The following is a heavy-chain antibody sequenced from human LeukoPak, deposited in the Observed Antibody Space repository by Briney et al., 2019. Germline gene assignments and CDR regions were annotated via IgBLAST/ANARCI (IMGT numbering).Heavy chain of an antibody. CDR2: ISYDGSNK. CDR1: GFTFSSYG. CDR3: AKSQARGGISGTIMAIVDS. J-gene: IGHJ4*02. Sequence: GGSLRLSCAASGFTFSSYGMHWVRQAPGKGLEWVAVISYDGSNKYYADSVKGRFIISRDNSKNTLYLQMNSLRAEDTAVYYRAKSQARGGISGTIMAIVDSWGQGALVTVSS. V-gene: IGHV3-30*18. D-gene: IGHD5-24*01.